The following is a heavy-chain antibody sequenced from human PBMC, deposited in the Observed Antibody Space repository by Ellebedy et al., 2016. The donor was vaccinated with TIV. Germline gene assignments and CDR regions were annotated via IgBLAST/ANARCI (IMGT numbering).Heavy chain of an antibody. J-gene: IGHJ4*02. CDR3: ARSTYYYGSGSYYRFDY. V-gene: IGHV4-61*01. D-gene: IGHD3-10*01. CDR2: IYYSGST. Sequence: SETLSLTXTVSGGSISSSSYYWSWIRQPPGKGLEWIGYIYYSGSTNYNPSLKSRVTISVDTSKNQFSLKLSSVTAADTAVYYCARSTYYYGSGSYYRFDYWGQGTLVTVSS. CDR1: GGSISSSSYY.